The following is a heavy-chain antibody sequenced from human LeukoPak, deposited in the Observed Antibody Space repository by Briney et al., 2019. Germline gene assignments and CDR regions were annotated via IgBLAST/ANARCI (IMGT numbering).Heavy chain of an antibody. Sequence: SETLSLTCTVSGGSISCYYWSWIRQPPGKGLEWIGYIYYSGSTNYNPSLKSRVTISVDTSKNQFSLKLSSVTAADTAVYYCARGLSFIAARPSSRFDPWGQGTLVTVSS. D-gene: IGHD6-6*01. CDR1: GGSISCYY. V-gene: IGHV4-59*01. CDR2: IYYSGST. J-gene: IGHJ5*02. CDR3: ARGLSFIAARPSSRFDP.